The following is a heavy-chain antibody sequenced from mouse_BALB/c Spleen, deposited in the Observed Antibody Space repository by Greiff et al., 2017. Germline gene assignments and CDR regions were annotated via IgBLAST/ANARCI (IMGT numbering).Heavy chain of an antibody. Sequence: EVQRVESGGGLVQPGGSLKLSCAASGFTFSSYTMSWVRQTPEKRLEWVAYISNGGGSTYYPDTVKGRFTISRDNAKNTLYLQMSSLKSEDTAMYYCARHLLGRWGQGTLVTVSA. CDR3: ARHLLGR. CDR1: GFTFSSYT. CDR2: ISNGGGST. J-gene: IGHJ3*01. D-gene: IGHD4-1*01. V-gene: IGHV5-12-2*01.